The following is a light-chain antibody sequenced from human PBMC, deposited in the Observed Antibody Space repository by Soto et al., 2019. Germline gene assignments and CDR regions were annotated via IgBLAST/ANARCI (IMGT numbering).Light chain of an antibody. CDR1: SGHSSYI. V-gene: IGLV4-60*03. Sequence: QAVVTQSSSASASLGSSVKLTCTLSSGHSSYIVAWHQQQPGKAPRFLMTLEGSGTYNKGSGVPDRFSGSSSGPDRYLTISNLQSEDEADYYCETWDTNTRVFGTGTKVTVL. J-gene: IGLJ1*01. CDR2: LEGSGTY. CDR3: ETWDTNTRV.